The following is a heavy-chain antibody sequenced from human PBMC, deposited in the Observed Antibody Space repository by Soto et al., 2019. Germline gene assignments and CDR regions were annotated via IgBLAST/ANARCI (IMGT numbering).Heavy chain of an antibody. CDR2: VSYDGTRK. Sequence: QVQLVESGGGVVQPGVSLRLTCAASGFTFSGSGMHWVRQAPGKGLEWVALVSYDGTRKYYTDSVRGRFTISRDNSENTRSLQMNSLRTEDTAVYYCARWVGGSMYDNSGKYDSWGQGTLVIVS. CDR3: ARWVGGSMYDNSGKYDS. CDR1: GFTFSGSG. D-gene: IGHD3-22*01. V-gene: IGHV3-30*03. J-gene: IGHJ5*01.